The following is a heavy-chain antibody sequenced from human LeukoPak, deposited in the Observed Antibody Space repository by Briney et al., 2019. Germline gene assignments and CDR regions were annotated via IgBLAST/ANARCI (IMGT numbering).Heavy chain of an antibody. J-gene: IGHJ6*03. CDR2: IIPIFGTA. CDR1: GGTFSSYA. V-gene: IGHV1-69*05. Sequence: ASVKVSCKASGGTFSSYAISWVRQAPGQGLEWMGGIIPIFGTANYAQKFQGRVTITTDESTSTAYMELSSLRSVDTAVYYCAAKFWCGYFLNYYYYYMDVWGKGTTVTVSS. D-gene: IGHD3-3*01. CDR3: AAKFWCGYFLNYYYYYMDV.